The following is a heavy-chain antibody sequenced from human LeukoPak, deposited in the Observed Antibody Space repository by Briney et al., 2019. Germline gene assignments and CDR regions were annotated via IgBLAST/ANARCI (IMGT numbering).Heavy chain of an antibody. CDR2: INHSGST. D-gene: IGHD2-21*02. J-gene: IGHJ4*02. CDR3: ARGVVECGGDCSTAADGGDY. Sequence: SETLSLTCTVSGGSISSSSYYWSWIRQPPGKGLEWIGEINHSGSTNYNPSLKSRVTISVDTSKNQFSLKLSSVTAADTAVYYCARGVVECGGDCSTAADGGDYWGQGTLVTVSS. V-gene: IGHV4-39*07. CDR1: GGSISSSSYY.